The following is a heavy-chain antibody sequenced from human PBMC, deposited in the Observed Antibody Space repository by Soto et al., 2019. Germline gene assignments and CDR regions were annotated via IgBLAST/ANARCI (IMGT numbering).Heavy chain of an antibody. V-gene: IGHV4-34*01. CDR3: ARVEWGTATTVVDAFDI. Sequence: QVQLQQWGAGLLKPSETLSLTCAVYGGFVSSGSYYWSWIRQPPGKGLEWIGEMSHCGGTHFNPSLKSRVTISVDTSKNQFSLKMSSVTAADAALYYCARVEWGTATTVVDAFDIWGPGTMVTVSS. CDR1: GGFVSSGSYY. D-gene: IGHD1-1*01. CDR2: MSHCGGT. J-gene: IGHJ3*02.